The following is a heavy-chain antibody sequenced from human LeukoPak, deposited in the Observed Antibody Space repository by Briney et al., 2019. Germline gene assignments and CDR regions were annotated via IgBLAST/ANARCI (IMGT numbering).Heavy chain of an antibody. CDR1: GYTFTSYG. CDR3: ARAYCSSTSCYTLEGWFDP. J-gene: IGHJ5*02. V-gene: IGHV1-18*01. D-gene: IGHD2-2*02. CDR2: ISAYNGNT. Sequence: ASVKVSCKASGYTFTSYGISWVRQAPGQGLEWMGWISAYNGNTNYAQKLQGRVTMTTDTSTSTAYMELRSLRSDDTAVYYCARAYCSSTSCYTLEGWFDPWGQGTLVTVSS.